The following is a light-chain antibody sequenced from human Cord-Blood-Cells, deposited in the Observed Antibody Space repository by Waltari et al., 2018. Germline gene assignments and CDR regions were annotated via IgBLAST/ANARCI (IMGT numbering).Light chain of an antibody. J-gene: IGKJ4*02. CDR3: QQYNNWLSLT. CDR1: QRVSSS. CDR2: GAS. V-gene: IGKV3-15*01. Sequence: EILMTQSPATPSVSPGDTATLSCRARQRVSSSLTWYQQEPGQAPRLLIYGASTRTTGIPARFSGSGSGTEFTLTISSLPSEGIAVYFCQQYNNWLSLTFGGGTKVEIK.